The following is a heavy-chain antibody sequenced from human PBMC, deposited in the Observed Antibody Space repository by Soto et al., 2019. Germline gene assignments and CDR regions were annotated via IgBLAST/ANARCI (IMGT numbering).Heavy chain of an antibody. D-gene: IGHD1-20*01. CDR3: AAMLIAGATPYYFEY. J-gene: IGHJ4*01. V-gene: IGHV4-59*04. CDR1: GGSISSYY. Sequence: SETLSLTCTVSGGSISSYYWSWIRQPPGKGLEWIGSMYYSGSTYYNPSLKSRVTMSVDTPKKQFSLILSSVTAADTAVYYCAAMLIAGATPYYFEYWDEGNLVTVSS. CDR2: MYYSGST.